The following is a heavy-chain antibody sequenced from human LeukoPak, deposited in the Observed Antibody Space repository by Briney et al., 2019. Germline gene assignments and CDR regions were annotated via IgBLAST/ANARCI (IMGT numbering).Heavy chain of an antibody. CDR2: MYYSSGST. V-gene: IGHV4-39*07. J-gene: IGHJ2*01. CDR1: GGSISSSTYY. CDR3: ARVYYSSSYDYWYFDL. Sequence: SETLSLTCTVSGGSISSSTYYRGWIRQPPGTGLEWIGSMYYSSGSTYYNPSLKSRVTISVDTSKNQFSLKLSSVTAADTAVYYCARVYYSSSYDYWYFDLWGRGTLVTVSS. D-gene: IGHD6-13*01.